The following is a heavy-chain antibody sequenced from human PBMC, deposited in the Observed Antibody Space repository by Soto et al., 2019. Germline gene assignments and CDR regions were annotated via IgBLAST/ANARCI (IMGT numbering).Heavy chain of an antibody. CDR3: ANGHCSGGSCYADAFDI. V-gene: IGHV3-9*01. CDR1: GFTFDDYA. Sequence: GGSLRLSCAASGFTFDDYAMHWVRQAPGKGLEWVSGISWNSGSIGYADSVKGRFTISRDNAKNSLYLQMNSLRAEDTALYYCANGHCSGGSCYADAFDIWGQGTMVTVSS. D-gene: IGHD2-15*01. J-gene: IGHJ3*02. CDR2: ISWNSGSI.